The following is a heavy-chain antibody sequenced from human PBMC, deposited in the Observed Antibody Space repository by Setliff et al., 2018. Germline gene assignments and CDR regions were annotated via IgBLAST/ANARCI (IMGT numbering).Heavy chain of an antibody. CDR1: GASFSGYY. CDR2: INHSGST. V-gene: IGHV4-34*01. J-gene: IGHJ6*02. D-gene: IGHD2-15*01. Sequence: SETLSLTSAVYGASFSGYYWSWIRQPPGKGLEWIGEINHSGSTNYNPSLKSRVTISVDTSQNQCSLKLSSVTAADTAVYYCARKKTVYWYYGMEVWGQGTMVTVSS. CDR3: ARKKTVYWYYGMEV.